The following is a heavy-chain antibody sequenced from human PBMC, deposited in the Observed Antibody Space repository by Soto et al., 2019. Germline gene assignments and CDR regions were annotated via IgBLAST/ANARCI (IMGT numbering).Heavy chain of an antibody. Sequence: QVQLQQWGAGLLKPSETLSLTCAVYGGSFSGYYWSWIRQPPGKGLEWIGEINHSGSTNYNPSLKSRVTISVDTSKYQFSLKLSSVTAADTAVYYCARGPTSLYDFWSGYYRFDYWGQGTLVTVSS. J-gene: IGHJ4*02. CDR2: INHSGST. CDR1: GGSFSGYY. D-gene: IGHD3-3*01. V-gene: IGHV4-34*01. CDR3: ARGPTSLYDFWSGYYRFDY.